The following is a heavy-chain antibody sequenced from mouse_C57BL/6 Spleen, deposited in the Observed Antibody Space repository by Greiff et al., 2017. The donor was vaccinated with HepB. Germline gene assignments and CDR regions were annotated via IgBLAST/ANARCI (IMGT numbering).Heavy chain of an antibody. CDR1: GYSITSGYY. CDR2: ISYDGSN. J-gene: IGHJ2*01. D-gene: IGHD1-1*01. V-gene: IGHV3-6*01. Sequence: VQLQQSGPGLVKPSQSLSLTCSVTGYSITSGYYWNWIRQFPGNKLEWMGYISYDGSNNYNPSLKNRISITRDTSKNQFFLKLNSVTTEDTATYYCARAGTTPLDYWGQGTTLTVSS. CDR3: ARAGTTPLDY.